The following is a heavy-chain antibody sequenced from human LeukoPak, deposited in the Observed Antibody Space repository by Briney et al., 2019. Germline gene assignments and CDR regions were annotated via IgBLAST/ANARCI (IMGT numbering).Heavy chain of an antibody. J-gene: IGHJ5*01. Sequence: SETLSLTCAVYGGSFSGYYWSWIRQPPGKGLEWIGEINHSGSTNYNPSLKSRVTISVDTSKNHFSLKLSSVTAADTAMYYCARGQGDCSGGSCYSDWFDSWGQGTLVTVSS. CDR3: ARGQGDCSGGSCYSDWFDS. D-gene: IGHD2-15*01. CDR2: INHSGST. V-gene: IGHV4-34*01. CDR1: GGSFSGYY.